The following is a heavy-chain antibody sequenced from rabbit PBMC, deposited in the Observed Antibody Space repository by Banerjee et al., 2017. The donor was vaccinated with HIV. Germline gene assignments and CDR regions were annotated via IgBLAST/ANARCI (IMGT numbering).Heavy chain of an antibody. CDR1: GFDFSSNA. J-gene: IGHJ4*01. V-gene: IGHV1S45*01. D-gene: IGHD1-1*01. CDR3: ARHETGVIGWNFDL. CDR2: IYAGSSGST. Sequence: QEQLVESGGGLVQPEGSLTLTCKASGFDFSSNAMCWVRQAPGKGLEWIACIYAGSSGSTWYASWAKGRFTVSKTSSTTVTLQMTSLTAADTATYFCARHETGVIGWNFDLWGPGTLVTVS.